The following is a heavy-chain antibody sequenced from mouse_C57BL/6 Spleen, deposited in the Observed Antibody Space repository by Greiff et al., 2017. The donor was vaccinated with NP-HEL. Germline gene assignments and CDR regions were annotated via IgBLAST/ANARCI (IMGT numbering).Heavy chain of an antibody. J-gene: IGHJ4*01. V-gene: IGHV5-9-1*02. CDR2: ISSGGDYI. CDR1: GFTFSSYA. D-gene: IGHD3-3*01. Sequence: EVQRVESGEGLVKPGGSLKLSCAASGFTFSSYAMSWVRQTPEKRLEWVAYISSGGDYIYYADTVKGRFTISRDNARNTLYLQMSSLKSEDTAMYYCTREGEGLGAMDYWGQGTSVTVSS. CDR3: TREGEGLGAMDY.